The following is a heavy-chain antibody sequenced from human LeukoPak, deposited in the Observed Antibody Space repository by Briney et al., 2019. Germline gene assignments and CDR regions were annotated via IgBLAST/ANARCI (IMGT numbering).Heavy chain of an antibody. CDR1: GYSFTSYW. V-gene: IGHV5-51*01. CDR2: IYPGDSDT. J-gene: IGHJ4*02. CDR3: ARHQDIVVVGEGRSYFDY. Sequence: RGESLKISCKGSGYSFTSYWIGWVRQMPGKGLEWMGIIYPGDSDTRYSPSFQGQVTISADKSISTAYLQWSSLKASDTAMYYCARHQDIVVVGEGRSYFDYWGQGTLVTVSS. D-gene: IGHD2-15*01.